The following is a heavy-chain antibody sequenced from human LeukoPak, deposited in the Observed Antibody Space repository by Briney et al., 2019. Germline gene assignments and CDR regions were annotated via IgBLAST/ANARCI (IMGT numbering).Heavy chain of an antibody. CDR1: GDSINSYY. Sequence: SETLSLTCTVSGDSINSYYWNWIRQPPGKGLEWLGYIYYRGSANYNPSLKSRVTISIDTSKNQFSLKLTSVTAADTAVYYCARLLHDWFDSWGQGTLVTVSS. J-gene: IGHJ5*01. D-gene: IGHD4-11*01. CDR3: ARLLHDWFDS. CDR2: IYYRGSA. V-gene: IGHV4-59*08.